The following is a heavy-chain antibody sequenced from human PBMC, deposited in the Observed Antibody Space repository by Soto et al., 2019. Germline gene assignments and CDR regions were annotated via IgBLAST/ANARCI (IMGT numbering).Heavy chain of an antibody. Sequence: PGGSLRLSCAASGFTFSDYYMSWIRQAPGKGLEWVSYISSSGSTIYYADSVKGRFTISRDNAKNSLYLQMNSLRAEDTAVYYCARDYRSSQRYYYYGMDVWGQGTTVTVSS. J-gene: IGHJ6*02. CDR3: ARDYRSSQRYYYYGMDV. CDR1: GFTFSDYY. V-gene: IGHV3-11*01. D-gene: IGHD1-26*01. CDR2: ISSSGSTI.